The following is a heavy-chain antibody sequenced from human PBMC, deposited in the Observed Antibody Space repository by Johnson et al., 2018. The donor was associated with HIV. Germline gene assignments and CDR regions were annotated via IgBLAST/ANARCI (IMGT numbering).Heavy chain of an antibody. Sequence: VQLVESGGGVVRPGGSLRLSCAASGFTFDDYDMSWVRQAPGKGLEWVGRIKSKTDGGTTDYAAPVKGRFTISRDDSKNTLYLQMNSLKTEDTAVYYCTTAASSSWYGEDAFDIWGQGTMVTVSS. V-gene: IGHV3-15*01. J-gene: IGHJ3*02. CDR3: TTAASSSWYGEDAFDI. CDR1: GFTFDDYD. CDR2: IKSKTDGGTT. D-gene: IGHD6-13*01.